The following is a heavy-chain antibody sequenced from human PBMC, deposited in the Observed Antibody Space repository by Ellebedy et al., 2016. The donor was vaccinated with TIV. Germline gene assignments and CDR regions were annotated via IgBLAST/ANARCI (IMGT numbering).Heavy chain of an antibody. Sequence: PGGSLRPSCAASGFTVSSNYMSWVRQAPGKGLEWVSVIYSGGSTYYADSVKGRFTISRENSKNTLYLQMNSLRAEDTAVYYCARYGDSSGYYPAFDYWGQGTLVTVSS. D-gene: IGHD3-22*01. CDR2: IYSGGST. V-gene: IGHV3-66*01. CDR3: ARYGDSSGYYPAFDY. CDR1: GFTVSSNY. J-gene: IGHJ4*02.